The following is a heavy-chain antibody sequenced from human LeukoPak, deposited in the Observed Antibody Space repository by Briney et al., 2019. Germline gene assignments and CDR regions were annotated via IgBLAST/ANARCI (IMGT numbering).Heavy chain of an antibody. CDR1: GFTFSSYW. CDR3: VRGRGSYGWFDP. D-gene: IGHD3-10*01. CDR2: IGGDGTAR. Sequence: GGSLRLSCAASGFTFSSYWMHWVRQVPGKGLVWVSRIGGDGTARNYADSVKGRFTISRDDAKNTVDLQMNSLRGEDTAVYYCVRGRGSYGWFDPWGQGTLVTVSS. J-gene: IGHJ5*02. V-gene: IGHV3-74*01.